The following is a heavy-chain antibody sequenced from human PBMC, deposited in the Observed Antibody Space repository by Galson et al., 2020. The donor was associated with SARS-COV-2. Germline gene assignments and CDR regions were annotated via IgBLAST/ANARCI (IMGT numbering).Heavy chain of an antibody. Sequence: ASVKVSCKASGYTFTGYYMHWVRQAPGQGLEWMGWINPNSGGTYYAQKFQGRVTMTRDTSISTAYMELSRLRSDDTAVYYCARDRYIYGFDYWGQGTLVTVSS. CDR2: INPNSGGT. D-gene: IGHD5-18*01. CDR3: ARDRYIYGFDY. J-gene: IGHJ4*02. V-gene: IGHV1-2*02. CDR1: GYTFTGYY.